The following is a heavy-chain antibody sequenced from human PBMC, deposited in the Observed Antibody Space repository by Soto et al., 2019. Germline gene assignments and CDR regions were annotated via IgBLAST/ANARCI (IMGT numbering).Heavy chain of an antibody. CDR2: ISGYNGDT. V-gene: IGHV1-18*01. J-gene: IGHJ6*02. CDR3: AREGVRPYYYYGMDV. Sequence: QVHLVQSGAEVKKPGASVKVSCKASGYSFTTYGISWVRQAPGQGLEWMGWISGYNGDTNYAQNFQARVTMTTDTSTSTGYMELRSLRSGDTAVYYCAREGVRPYYYYGMDVWGQGTTVTVSS. D-gene: IGHD2-21*01. CDR1: GYSFTTYG.